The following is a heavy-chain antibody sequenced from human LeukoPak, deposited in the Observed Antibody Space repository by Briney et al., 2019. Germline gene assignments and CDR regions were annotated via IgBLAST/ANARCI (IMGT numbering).Heavy chain of an antibody. J-gene: IGHJ5*02. CDR2: ISSGSSTI. Sequence: GGSLRLSCAGSGFTFSDYSMNWVRQAPGKGLEWVSYISSGSSTIDNADSVKGRFTISRDSAKSSVYLQMDSLRAEDTAVYYCATFHEPWGQGTLVTVSS. CDR1: GFTFSDYS. D-gene: IGHD2/OR15-2a*01. V-gene: IGHV3-48*01. CDR3: ATFHEP.